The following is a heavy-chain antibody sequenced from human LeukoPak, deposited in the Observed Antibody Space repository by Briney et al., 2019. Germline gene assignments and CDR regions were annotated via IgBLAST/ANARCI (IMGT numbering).Heavy chain of an antibody. Sequence: GGSLRLSCAASGFTVSSKFMSWVRQTPGKGLEWVSVIYSDGSTYHADSVKGRFTISRDSSKNTLYLQMNSLRAEDTAAYYCARDLRDLLVGAYYFDSWGQGTLVTVSS. CDR1: GFTVSSKF. J-gene: IGHJ4*02. CDR3: ARDLRDLLVGAYYFDS. V-gene: IGHV3-66*01. CDR2: IYSDGST. D-gene: IGHD1-26*01.